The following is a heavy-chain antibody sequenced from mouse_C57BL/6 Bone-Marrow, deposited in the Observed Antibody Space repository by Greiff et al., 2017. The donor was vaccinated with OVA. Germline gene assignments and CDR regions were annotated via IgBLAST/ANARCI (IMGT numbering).Heavy chain of an antibody. D-gene: IGHD1-1*01. CDR1: GFTFSSYG. CDR2: ISSGGSYT. Sequence: EVQVVESGGDLVKPGGSLKLSCAASGFTFSSYGMSWVRQTPDKRLEWVATISSGGSYTYYPDSVKGRFTISRDNAKNTLYLQMSSLKSEDTAMYYCARHSHYYGSSYPAWFAYWGQGTLVTVSA. J-gene: IGHJ3*01. V-gene: IGHV5-6*01. CDR3: ARHSHYYGSSYPAWFAY.